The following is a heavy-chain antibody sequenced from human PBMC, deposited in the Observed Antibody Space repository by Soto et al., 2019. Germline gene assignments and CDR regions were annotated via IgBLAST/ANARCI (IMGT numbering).Heavy chain of an antibody. D-gene: IGHD3-3*01. CDR1: GDSVSSNSAA. J-gene: IGHJ6*02. Sequence: QTLSLTCAISGDSVSSNSAAWNWIRQSPSRGLEWLGRTYYRSKWYNDYAVSVKSRITIDPDTSKNQFSLQLNSVTPEDTAVYYCARAHPNYDFWSGYSVGYDYYGMDVWGQGTTVTVSS. CDR3: ARAHPNYDFWSGYSVGYDYYGMDV. V-gene: IGHV6-1*01. CDR2: TYYRSKWYN.